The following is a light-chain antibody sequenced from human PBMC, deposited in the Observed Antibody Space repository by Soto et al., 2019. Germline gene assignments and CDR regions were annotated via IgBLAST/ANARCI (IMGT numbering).Light chain of an antibody. J-gene: IGKJ4*01. CDR3: QQYDNLPLT. CDR1: HDISKY. V-gene: IGKV1-33*01. Sequence: DIQVTQSPSSLSGAVGDRVAITCQASHDISKYLNWYQQNPGKAPQLLIYEASNLETGVPSRFSGSGSGTDFTFTMSSLQPGDVATYYCQQYDNLPLTFGGGTKVDIK. CDR2: EAS.